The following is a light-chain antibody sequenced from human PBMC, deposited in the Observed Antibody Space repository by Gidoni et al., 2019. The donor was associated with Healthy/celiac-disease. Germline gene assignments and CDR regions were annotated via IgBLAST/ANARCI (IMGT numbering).Light chain of an antibody. Sequence: EIVLTQSPGTLSLSQGESATLSCRASQSVSSSYLAWYQQKPGQAPRLLIYGASSRATGIPDRFSGSGSGTDFTLTISRLEPEDFAVYYCQQYGSSPGTFGQGTKVEIK. CDR3: QQYGSSPGT. CDR2: GAS. V-gene: IGKV3-20*01. CDR1: QSVSSSY. J-gene: IGKJ1*01.